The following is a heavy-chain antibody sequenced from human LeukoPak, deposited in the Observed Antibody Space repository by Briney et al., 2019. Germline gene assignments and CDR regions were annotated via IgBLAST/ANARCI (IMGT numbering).Heavy chain of an antibody. CDR1: GFTFSSYA. D-gene: IGHD3-10*01. CDR2: ISGSGGST. V-gene: IGHV3-23*01. Sequence: GSLRLSCAASGFTFSSYAMSWVRQAPGKGLEWVSAISGSGGSTYYADSVKGRFTISRDNSKKTLYLQMNSLRAEDTAVYYCAKDIFSHYYGSGSYMGAGYAFDIWGQGTMVTVSS. CDR3: AKDIFSHYYGSGSYMGAGYAFDI. J-gene: IGHJ3*02.